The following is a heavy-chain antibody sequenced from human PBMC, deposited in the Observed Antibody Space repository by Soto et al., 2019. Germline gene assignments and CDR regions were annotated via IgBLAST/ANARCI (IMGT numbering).Heavy chain of an antibody. Sequence: GGSLRLSCAASGFTFSSYAMHWVRQAPGKGLEWVAVISYDGSNKYYADSVKGRFTISRDNSKNTLYLQMNSLRAEDTAVYYCARDRWFGEFSGLYYYGMDVWGQGTTVTVSS. CDR3: ARDRWFGEFSGLYYYGMDV. V-gene: IGHV3-30-3*01. CDR1: GFTFSSYA. CDR2: ISYDGSNK. J-gene: IGHJ6*02. D-gene: IGHD3-10*01.